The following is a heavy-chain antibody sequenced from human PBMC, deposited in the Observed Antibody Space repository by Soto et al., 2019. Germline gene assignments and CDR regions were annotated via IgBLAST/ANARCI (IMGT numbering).Heavy chain of an antibody. CDR1: GFTFSSYA. D-gene: IGHD1-26*01. V-gene: IGHV3-30-3*01. CDR2: ISYDGSNK. Sequence: QVQLVESGGGVVQPGRSLRLSCAASGFTFSSYAMHWVRQAPGKGLEWVAVISYDGSNKYYADSVKGRFPISRDNSKNTLYLQMNSLSAEDTAVYYCARDRWESDFDYWGQGTLVTVSS. CDR3: ARDRWESDFDY. J-gene: IGHJ4*02.